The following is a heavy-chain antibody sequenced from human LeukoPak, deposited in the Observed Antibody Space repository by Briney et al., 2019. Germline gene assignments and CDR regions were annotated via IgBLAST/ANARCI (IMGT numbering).Heavy chain of an antibody. D-gene: IGHD4-17*01. J-gene: IGHJ3*02. V-gene: IGHV4-31*03. Sequence: PSQTLSLTCTVSGGSISSGGYSWSWIRQHPGKGLEWIGYIYYSGSIYYNPSLKSRVTISVDTSKNQFSLKLSSVTAANTAVYYCASGLSTVTTGDAFDIWGQGTMVTVSS. CDR2: IYYSGSI. CDR1: GGSISSGGYS. CDR3: ASGLSTVTTGDAFDI.